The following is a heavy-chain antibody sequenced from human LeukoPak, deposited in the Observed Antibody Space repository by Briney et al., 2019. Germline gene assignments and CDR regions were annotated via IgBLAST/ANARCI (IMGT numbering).Heavy chain of an antibody. CDR3: AKDWRRGYSYGFDY. V-gene: IGHV3-23*01. Sequence: PGGSLRLSCAASGFTFSSYVMSWVRQAPGKGLEWVSAISGSGGSTYYADPVKGRFTISRDNSKNTLYLQMNSLRAEDTAVYYCAKDWRRGYSYGFDYWGQGTLVTVSS. CDR2: ISGSGGST. CDR1: GFTFSSYV. J-gene: IGHJ4*02. D-gene: IGHD5-18*01.